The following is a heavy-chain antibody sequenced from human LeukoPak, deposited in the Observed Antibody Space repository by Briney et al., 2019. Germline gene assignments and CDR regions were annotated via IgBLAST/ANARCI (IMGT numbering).Heavy chain of an antibody. CDR2: INHSGST. V-gene: IGHV4-34*01. J-gene: IGHJ4*02. Sequence: SETLSLTCAVYGGSFSGYYWSWIRQPPGKGLEWIGEINHSGSTNYNPSLKSRVTISVDTSKNQFSLKLSSVTAADTAVYYCARLWFGELVTDSWGQGTLVTVSS. D-gene: IGHD3-10*01. CDR3: ARLWFGELVTDS. CDR1: GGSFSGYY.